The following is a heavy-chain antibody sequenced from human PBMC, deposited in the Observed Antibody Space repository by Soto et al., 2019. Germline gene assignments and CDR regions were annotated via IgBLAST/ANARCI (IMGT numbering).Heavy chain of an antibody. CDR2: ISSSSSYT. V-gene: IGHV3-11*06. Sequence: QVQLVESGGGLVKPGGSLRLSCAASGFTFSDYYMSWIRQAPGKGLEWVSYISSSSSYTNYADSVKGRFTISRDNAKNSLYLQMNSLRAEDTAVYYCARDRGELRFLAWLPPRYYYYGMDVWGQGTTVTVSS. CDR1: GFTFSDYY. D-gene: IGHD3-3*01. J-gene: IGHJ6*02. CDR3: ARDRGELRFLAWLPPRYYYYGMDV.